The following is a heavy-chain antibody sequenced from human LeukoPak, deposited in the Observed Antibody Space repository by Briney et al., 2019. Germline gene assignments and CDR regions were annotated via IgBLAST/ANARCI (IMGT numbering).Heavy chain of an antibody. CDR2: INSDGSST. CDR3: SSGNSHAFDI. CDR1: GFTFSSYW. Sequence: GGSLRLSCAASGFTFSSYWMHWVRQAPGKGLVWVSRINSDGSSTSYVDSVKGRFTISRDNAKNTLHLQMNNLRAEDTAVYYCSSGNSHAFDIWGQGTMVTVSS. V-gene: IGHV3-74*01. J-gene: IGHJ3*02. D-gene: IGHD4-23*01.